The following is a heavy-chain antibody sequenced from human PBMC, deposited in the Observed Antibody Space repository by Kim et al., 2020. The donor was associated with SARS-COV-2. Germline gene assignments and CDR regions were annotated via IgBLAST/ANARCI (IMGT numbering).Heavy chain of an antibody. V-gene: IGHV1-3*01. Sequence: ASVKVSCKASGYTFTSYAMHWVRQAPGQRLEWMGWINAGNGNTKYSQKFQGRVTITRDTSASTAYMELSSLRSEDTAVYYCASAYYYDSSGYYSGWFDPWGQGTLVTVSS. CDR2: INAGNGNT. CDR3: ASAYYYDSSGYYSGWFDP. CDR1: GYTFTSYA. D-gene: IGHD3-22*01. J-gene: IGHJ5*02.